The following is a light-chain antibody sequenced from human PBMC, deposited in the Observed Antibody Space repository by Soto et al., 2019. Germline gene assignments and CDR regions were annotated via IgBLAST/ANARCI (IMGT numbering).Light chain of an antibody. CDR3: QQYGSAPPAT. Sequence: EIVLTQSPGTLSLSPGERATLSCRASQSVGNNSLTWHQQKPGQAPRLLIYGASNRATGIPDRFSGSGSGTAFTLTISRLEPEDLSVYYCQQYGSAPPATFGQGTKVEIK. V-gene: IGKV3-20*01. J-gene: IGKJ1*01. CDR2: GAS. CDR1: QSVGNNS.